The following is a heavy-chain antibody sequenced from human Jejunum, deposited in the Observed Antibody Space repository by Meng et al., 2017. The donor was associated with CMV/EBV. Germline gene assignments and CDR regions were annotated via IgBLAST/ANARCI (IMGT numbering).Heavy chain of an antibody. Sequence: VLLVESCSEVHKPGALLKVSCKTSGYTFMEHGISWVRQAPGQGLEWVGWISPYNGNTDSAQKIQGRVTMTTDTSTSTVYLELKNLKSDDTAIYYCARDSSDDYFDYWGQGTLVTVSS. CDR2: ISPYNGNT. CDR3: ARDSSDDYFDY. V-gene: IGHV1-18*01. D-gene: IGHD2-21*02. J-gene: IGHJ4*02. CDR1: GYTFMEHG.